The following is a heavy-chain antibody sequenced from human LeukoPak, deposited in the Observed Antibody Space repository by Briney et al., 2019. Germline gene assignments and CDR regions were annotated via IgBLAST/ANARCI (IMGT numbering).Heavy chain of an antibody. Sequence: GGSLRLSCAASRFTFSSYSMNWVRQAPGKGLEWVSSISSSSSYIYYADSVKGRFTISRDNAKNSLYLQMNSLRAEDTAVYYCASCGYSGYDLPGRDYYYMDVWGKGTTVTVSS. J-gene: IGHJ6*03. CDR1: RFTFSSYS. D-gene: IGHD5-12*01. V-gene: IGHV3-21*01. CDR2: ISSSSSYI. CDR3: ASCGYSGYDLPGRDYYYMDV.